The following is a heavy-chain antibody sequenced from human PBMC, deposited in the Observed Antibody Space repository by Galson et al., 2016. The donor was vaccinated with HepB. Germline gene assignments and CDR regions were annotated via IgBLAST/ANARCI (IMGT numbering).Heavy chain of an antibody. CDR2: IKEDGSED. CDR1: GFTFRNYW. D-gene: IGHD5-24*01. CDR3: VREGLADGSYFDY. Sequence: SLRLSCAASGFTFRNYWMSWVRQAPGKGLEWVANIKEDGSEDYYVDAVRGRFTISRDNAKNSLYFQMNSLKVEDTAIYYCVREGLADGSYFDYWGHGTLVTVSS. J-gene: IGHJ4*01. V-gene: IGHV3-7*01.